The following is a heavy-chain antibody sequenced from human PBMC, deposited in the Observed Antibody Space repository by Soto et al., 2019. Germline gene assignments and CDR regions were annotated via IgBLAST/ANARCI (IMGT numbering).Heavy chain of an antibody. J-gene: IGHJ5*02. V-gene: IGHV4-39*07. Sequence: PSETLSLTCTVSGGSISSSSYYWGWIRQPPGKGLEWIGNIYYSGSTYYNPSLKSRVTISVDTSKNQFSLKLSSVTAADTAVYYCARRGPGDFWSGYYLYNWFDPWGQGTLVTVSS. D-gene: IGHD3-3*01. CDR2: IYYSGST. CDR3: ARRGPGDFWSGYYLYNWFDP. CDR1: GGSISSSSYY.